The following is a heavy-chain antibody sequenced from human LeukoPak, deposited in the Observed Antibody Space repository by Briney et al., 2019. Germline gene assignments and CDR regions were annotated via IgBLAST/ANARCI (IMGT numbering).Heavy chain of an antibody. CDR3: ARMTSYSSGCYFDY. Sequence: SETLSLTCTVTGGSISGYYWSWIRQPPGKGLEWIGFIYYSGTTNYNPSLKSRVTVSVDTSKNQFSLMLSSVTAADTAVSYCARMTSYSSGCYFDYWGQGTLVTVSS. J-gene: IGHJ4*02. CDR1: GGSISGYY. D-gene: IGHD6-19*01. V-gene: IGHV4-59*01. CDR2: IYYSGTT.